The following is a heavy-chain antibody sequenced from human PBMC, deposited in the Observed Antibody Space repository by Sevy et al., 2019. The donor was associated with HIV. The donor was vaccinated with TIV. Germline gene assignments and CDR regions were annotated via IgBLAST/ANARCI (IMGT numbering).Heavy chain of an antibody. Sequence: GGSLRLSCAASGFSFSTSGMSWVRQAPGKGLEWVSYIGGTTSTIYYADSVKGRFTISRDNARNSLYLQMNSLRDEDTAVYYCAVPKVTGTTTMFDYWGQGTLVTVSS. D-gene: IGHD1-7*01. CDR2: IGGTTSTI. V-gene: IGHV3-48*02. CDR3: AVPKVTGTTTMFDY. J-gene: IGHJ4*02. CDR1: GFSFSTSG.